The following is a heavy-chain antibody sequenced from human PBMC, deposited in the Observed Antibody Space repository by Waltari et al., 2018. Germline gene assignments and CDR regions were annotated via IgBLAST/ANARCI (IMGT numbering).Heavy chain of an antibody. CDR3: ATVTTGCPW. CDR2: IIPRFAAA. V-gene: IGHV1-69*01. CDR1: GGTFSNYA. Sequence: QVQLVQSGAEVKKPGSSVKVSCKASGGTFSNYAISWVRQAPGQGLEWMGGIIPRFAAANYAQKFQGRVTITADESTSTAYLDLSSLSSDDSAVYYCATVTTGCPWWGQGTRVTVSS. D-gene: IGHD1-1*01. J-gene: IGHJ4*02.